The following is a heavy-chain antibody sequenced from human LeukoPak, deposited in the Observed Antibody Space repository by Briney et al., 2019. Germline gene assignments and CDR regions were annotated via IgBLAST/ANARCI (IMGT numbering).Heavy chain of an antibody. CDR1: GFSFSSYA. V-gene: IGHV3-23*01. CDR2: ISGDGTRT. D-gene: IGHD3-22*01. J-gene: IGHJ4*02. CDR3: AKVPPYDSSGYYSLGIGYFDY. Sequence: GGSLRLSCAASGFSFSSYAMTWARQAPVKGLEWVSAISGDGTRTYYADSVKGRFTISRDNSKNTLYLQMNSLRAEDTAVYYCAKVPPYDSSGYYSLGIGYFDYWGQGTLVTVSS.